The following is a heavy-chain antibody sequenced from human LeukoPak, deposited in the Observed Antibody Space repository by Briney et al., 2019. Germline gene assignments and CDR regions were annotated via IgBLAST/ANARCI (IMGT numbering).Heavy chain of an antibody. D-gene: IGHD3-3*01. J-gene: IGHJ6*03. CDR3: ARDPLERYDFWSGYFYMDV. CDR1: GFTFSSYG. V-gene: IGHV3-30*02. CDR2: IRYDGSNK. Sequence: GGSLRHSCAASGFTFSSYGMHWVRQAPGKGLEWVAFIRYDGSNKYYADSVKGRFTISRDNSKNTLYLQMNSLRAEDTAVYYCARDPLERYDFWSGYFYMDVWGKGTTVTVSS.